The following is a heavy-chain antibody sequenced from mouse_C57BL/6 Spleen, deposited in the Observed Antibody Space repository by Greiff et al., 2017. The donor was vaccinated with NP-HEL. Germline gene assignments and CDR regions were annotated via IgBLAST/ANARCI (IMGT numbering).Heavy chain of an antibody. Sequence: VQLQQSGPELVKPGASVKISCKASGYAFSSSWMNWVKQRPGKGLEWIGRIYPGDGDTNYNGKFKGKATLTADKSSSTAYMQLSSLTSEDSAVYFCARTGYSNALAYGGQGTLVTVSA. J-gene: IGHJ3*01. V-gene: IGHV1-82*01. CDR2: IYPGDGDT. CDR3: ARTGYSNALAY. D-gene: IGHD2-5*01. CDR1: GYAFSSSW.